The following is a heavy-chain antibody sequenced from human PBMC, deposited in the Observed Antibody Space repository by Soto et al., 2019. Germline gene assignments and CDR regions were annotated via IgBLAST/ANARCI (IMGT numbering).Heavy chain of an antibody. CDR3: ARQTRYIGYALWPPYYFGY. Sequence: PSETLSLTCVVSGGSISSNTYYWAWIRQAPGKGLEWIGTIYYSGITYYNPSLKSRVTISVDTSKNQFSLRLGSVTAADTAVYYCARQTRYIGYALWPPYYFGYWGQGLLFTVSS. CDR1: GGSISSNTYY. D-gene: IGHD5-12*01. CDR2: IYYSGIT. V-gene: IGHV4-39*01. J-gene: IGHJ4*02.